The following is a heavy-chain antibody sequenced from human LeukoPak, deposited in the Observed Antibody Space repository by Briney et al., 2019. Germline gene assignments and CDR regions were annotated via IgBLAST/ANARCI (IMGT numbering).Heavy chain of an antibody. CDR3: ARGLNYYDSSGYYSPYFDY. D-gene: IGHD3-22*01. Sequence: GASVKVSCKASGYTFTSYGISWVRQAPGQGLEWMGWISAYNGNTNYAQKLPGRVTMTTDTSTSTAYMELRSLRSDDTAVYYCARGLNYYDSSGYYSPYFDYWGQGTLVTVSS. CDR2: ISAYNGNT. CDR1: GYTFTSYG. V-gene: IGHV1-18*01. J-gene: IGHJ4*02.